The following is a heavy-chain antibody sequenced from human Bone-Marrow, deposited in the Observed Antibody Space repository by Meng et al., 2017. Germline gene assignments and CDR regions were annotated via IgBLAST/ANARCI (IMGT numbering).Heavy chain of an antibody. Sequence: GGSLRLSCAASGFTFSSYAMHWVRQAPGKGLEWVANIKQDGSEKYYVDSVKGRFTISRDNAKNSLYLQMNSLRAEDTAVYYCARDRAVAVTTEASDYWGQGTLVTVSS. D-gene: IGHD6-19*01. CDR2: IKQDGSEK. V-gene: IGHV3-7*01. CDR1: GFTFSSYA. CDR3: ARDRAVAVTTEASDY. J-gene: IGHJ4*02.